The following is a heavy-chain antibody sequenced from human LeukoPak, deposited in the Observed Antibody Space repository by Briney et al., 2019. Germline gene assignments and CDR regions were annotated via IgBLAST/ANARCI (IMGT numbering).Heavy chain of an antibody. V-gene: IGHV4-39*07. CDR1: GGSISSSSYY. D-gene: IGHD3-16*01. CDR3: ARDIGDGAFDI. J-gene: IGHJ3*02. CDR2: IYYSGST. Sequence: SETLSLTCTVSGGSISSSSYYGGWIRQPPGKGLEWIGSIYYSGSTYYNPSLKSRVTISVDTSKNQFSLKLSSVTAADTAVYYCARDIGDGAFDIWGQGTMVTVSS.